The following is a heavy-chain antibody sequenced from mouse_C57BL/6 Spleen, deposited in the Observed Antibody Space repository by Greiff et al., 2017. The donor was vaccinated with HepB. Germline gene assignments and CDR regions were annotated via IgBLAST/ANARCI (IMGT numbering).Heavy chain of an antibody. D-gene: IGHD1-1*01. V-gene: IGHV1-55*01. CDR3: ARRGKDGSSSFAY. CDR1: GYTFTSYW. CDR2: IYPGSGST. J-gene: IGHJ3*01. Sequence: QVQLQQPGAELVKPGASVKMSCKASGYTFTSYWITWVKQRPGQGLEWIGDIYPGSGSTNYNEKFKSKATLTVDTSSSTAYMQLSSLTSEDSAVYYCARRGKDGSSSFAYWGQGTLVTVSA.